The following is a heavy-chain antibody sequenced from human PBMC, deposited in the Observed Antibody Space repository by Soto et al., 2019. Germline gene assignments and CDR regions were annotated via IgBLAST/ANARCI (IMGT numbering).Heavy chain of an antibody. J-gene: IGHJ4*02. Sequence: SETLSLTCAVSGASISSGYDYWSWLRQHPGKGLEWIGYISYRGSTDYNPSLNSRVTISADTSKNHFSLKLRSVTAADTAIYYCARVAPATGFCHFWGQGTLVTVSS. D-gene: IGHD6-25*01. CDR1: GASISSGYDY. CDR3: ARVAPATGFCHF. CDR2: ISYRGST. V-gene: IGHV4-31*11.